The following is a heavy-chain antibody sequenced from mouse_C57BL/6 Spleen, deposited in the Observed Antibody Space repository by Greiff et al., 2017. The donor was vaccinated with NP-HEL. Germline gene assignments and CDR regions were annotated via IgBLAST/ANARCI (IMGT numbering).Heavy chain of an antibody. CDR2: FYPGSGSI. J-gene: IGHJ2*01. Sequence: VKLQQSGAELVKPGASVKLSCKASGYTFTEYTIHWVKQRSGQGLEWIGWFYPGSGSIKYNEKFQDKATLTADKSSSTVYMELSRLTSEDSAVYFCARHEAYYDYDVGYFDDWGQGTTLTVSS. V-gene: IGHV1-62-2*01. CDR3: ARHEAYYDYDVGYFDD. CDR1: GYTFTEYT. D-gene: IGHD2-4*01.